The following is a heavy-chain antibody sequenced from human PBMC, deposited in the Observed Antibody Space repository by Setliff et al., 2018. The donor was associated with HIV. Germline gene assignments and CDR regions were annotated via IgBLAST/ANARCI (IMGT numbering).Heavy chain of an antibody. Sequence: SETLSLTCAVSGYSISSGYYWGWIRQPPGKGLEWIGSIYHSGSTYYNPSLKSRVTISVDTSKNQFSLKLSSVTAADTAVYYCARHSGVASPNWFDPWGQGTLVTVSS. V-gene: IGHV4-38-2*01. D-gene: IGHD3-10*01. CDR2: IYHSGST. CDR1: GYSISSGYY. J-gene: IGHJ5*02. CDR3: ARHSGVASPNWFDP.